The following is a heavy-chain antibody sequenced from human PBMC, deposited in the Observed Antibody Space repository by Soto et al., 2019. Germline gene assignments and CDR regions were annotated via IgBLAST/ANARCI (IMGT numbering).Heavy chain of an antibody. J-gene: IGHJ4*02. CDR2: ISSSSSYI. Sequence: GGSLRLSCAASGVTFGRYSMNWVRQAPGKGLEWVSSISSSSSYIYYADSVKGRFTISRDNAKNSLYLQMNSLRAEDTAVYYCARLGGRGWSDYWGQGTLVTVSS. D-gene: IGHD6-19*01. V-gene: IGHV3-21*01. CDR3: ARLGGRGWSDY. CDR1: GVTFGRYS.